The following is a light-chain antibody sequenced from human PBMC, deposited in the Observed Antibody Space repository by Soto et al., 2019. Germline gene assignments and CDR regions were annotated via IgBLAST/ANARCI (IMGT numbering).Light chain of an antibody. CDR3: QQYDNLPPWT. CDR2: GAS. CDR1: QTIGTN. J-gene: IGKJ1*01. Sequence: EILLTQSPATLSVSPGGRATLSCRASQTIGTNLVWYRQRPGQAPRLLIHGASARATGIPARFRGSGSGTEFTLTITNLQSEDFAVYYCQQYDNLPPWTFGQGTK. V-gene: IGKV3-15*01.